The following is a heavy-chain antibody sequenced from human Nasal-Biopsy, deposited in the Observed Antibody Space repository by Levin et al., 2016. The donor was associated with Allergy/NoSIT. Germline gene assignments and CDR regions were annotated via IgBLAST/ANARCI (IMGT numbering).Heavy chain of an antibody. CDR2: IRSNGGRT. D-gene: IGHD2/OR15-2a*01. CDR1: GFIFKNYP. Sequence: GESLKISCAASGFIFKNYPMHWLRQVPGKGLEYVAAIRSNGGRTFYADSVKGRFVISRDNSKNTLYLQMGSLRDDDMGVYYCARTMSTTFFEMWGQGTQVTVS. J-gene: IGHJ4*02. V-gene: IGHV3-64*02. CDR3: ARTMSTTFFEM.